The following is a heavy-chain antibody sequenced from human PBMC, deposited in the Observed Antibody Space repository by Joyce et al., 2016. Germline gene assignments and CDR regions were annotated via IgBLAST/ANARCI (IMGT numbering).Heavy chain of an antibody. J-gene: IGHJ5*02. D-gene: IGHD4-17*01. V-gene: IGHV1-8*01. CDR3: ARERNFGDLSFDP. Sequence: QVQLVQSGAEVKKPGASVKVSCKASGYTFTSYDIKWVRQATGQGLEWMAWMKPNSGNTVYAQKFQGRVTMTWNTSISTAYMEVSSLRSEDTAIYYCARERNFGDLSFDPWGQGTLVTVSS. CDR2: MKPNSGNT. CDR1: GYTFTSYD.